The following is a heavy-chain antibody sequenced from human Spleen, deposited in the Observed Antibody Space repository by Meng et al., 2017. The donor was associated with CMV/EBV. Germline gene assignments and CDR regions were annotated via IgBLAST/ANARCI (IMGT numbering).Heavy chain of an antibody. CDR1: GFTFSSYS. CDR2: ISSSSSTI. V-gene: IGHV3-48*04. Sequence: GESLKISCAASGFTFSSYSMNWVRQAPGKGLEWVSYISSSSSTIYYADSVKGRFTISTDNAKNSLFLQMNSLRAEDTAVYYCARDVTTVTTTGYYGMDVWGQGNPGHRLL. J-gene: IGHJ6*02. D-gene: IGHD4-17*01. CDR3: ARDVTTVTTTGYYGMDV.